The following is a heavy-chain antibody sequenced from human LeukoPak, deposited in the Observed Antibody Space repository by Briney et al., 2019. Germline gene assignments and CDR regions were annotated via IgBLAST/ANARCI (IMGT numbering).Heavy chain of an antibody. D-gene: IGHD1-7*01. CDR1: GFTISNNX. Sequence: PGGSLRLSCAASGFTISNNXXNXXXXXXXXXXXXXXLIYSGGDTYYADSVKGRFTISRDHSKNTLYLQMNSLRVEDTAVYYCARDPPAVRTNTYAWGQGTLVTVSS. J-gene: IGHJ5*02. CDR2: IYSGGDT. V-gene: IGHV3-66*01. CDR3: ARDPPAVRTNTYA.